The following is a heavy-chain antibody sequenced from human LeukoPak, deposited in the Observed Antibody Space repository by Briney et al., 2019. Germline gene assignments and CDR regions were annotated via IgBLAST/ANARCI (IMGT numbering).Heavy chain of an antibody. D-gene: IGHD6-13*01. V-gene: IGHV3-11*01. CDR2: ISSSGSTI. J-gene: IGHJ6*02. CDR1: GFTFSDYY. Sequence: GGSLRLSCAASGFTFSDYYMSWIRQAPGKGLEWVSYISSSGSTIYYADSVKGRFTISRDNAKNSLYLQMNSLRAEDTAVYYCARPGYSSSWYDHRMDVWGQGTTVTVSS. CDR3: ARPGYSSSWYDHRMDV.